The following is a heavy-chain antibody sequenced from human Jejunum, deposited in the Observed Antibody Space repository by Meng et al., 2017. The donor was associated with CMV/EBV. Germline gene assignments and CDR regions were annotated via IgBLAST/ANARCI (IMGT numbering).Heavy chain of an antibody. Sequence: SDDSISSRDYYSSWIRQSPGRGLEWIGSIYYRGTTYSNPSLKGRVPISLDTSRKQFSLRLSSVTAADTAVYHCAREGINCYEMDVWRLGTTVTVSS. CDR1: DDSISSRDYY. CDR2: IYYRGTT. J-gene: IGHJ6*02. V-gene: IGHV4-39*07. CDR3: AREGINCYEMDV. D-gene: IGHD5-24*01.